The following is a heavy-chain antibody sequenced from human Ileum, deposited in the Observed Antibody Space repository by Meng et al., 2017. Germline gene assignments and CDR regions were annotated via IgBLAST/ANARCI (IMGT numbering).Heavy chain of an antibody. CDR3: AVGPASEWFFDS. J-gene: IGHJ4*02. V-gene: IGHV4-34*01. CDR1: RGSSSGDY. D-gene: IGHD3-3*01. Sequence: EGAPGLFKPSGTRSLTWAVDRGSSSGDYWRWRRQTPGKGLEWIGEINRGGATNYSPSLRSRANISIDTSKNQFSLNLTSVTAADTAVYYCAVGPASEWFFDSWGQGSLVTVSS. CDR2: INRGGAT.